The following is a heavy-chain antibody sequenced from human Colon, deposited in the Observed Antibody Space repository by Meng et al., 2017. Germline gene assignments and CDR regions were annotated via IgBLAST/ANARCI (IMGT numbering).Heavy chain of an antibody. CDR2: ISSSSSFI. CDR1: GFTLSGYS. Sequence: EVQLVESGGGLVKPGGSLRLSCAASGFTLSGYSMNWVRQAPGKGLEWVSSISSSSSFIFYADSVKGRFTISGDNAKNSLYLQMNSLRAEDTAVYYCARTMVRGGYDYWGQGTLVTVSS. J-gene: IGHJ4*02. CDR3: ARTMVRGGYDY. D-gene: IGHD3-10*01. V-gene: IGHV3-21*01.